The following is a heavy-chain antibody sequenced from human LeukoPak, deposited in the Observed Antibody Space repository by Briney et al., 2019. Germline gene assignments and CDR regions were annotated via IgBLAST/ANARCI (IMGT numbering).Heavy chain of an antibody. D-gene: IGHD2-15*01. V-gene: IGHV3-30-3*01. CDR2: ISYDGSNK. Sequence: GGSLRLSCAASGFTFSSYAMHWVRQASGKGLEWVAVISYDGSNKYYADSVKGRFTISRDNSKNTLYLQMNSLRAEDTAVYYCARDRVVVVLDIWGQGTMVTVSS. CDR1: GFTFSSYA. CDR3: ARDRVVVVLDI. J-gene: IGHJ3*02.